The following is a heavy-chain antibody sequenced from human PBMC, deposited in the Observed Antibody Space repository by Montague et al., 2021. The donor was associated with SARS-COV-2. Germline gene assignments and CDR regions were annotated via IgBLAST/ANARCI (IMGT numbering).Heavy chain of an antibody. Sequence: TLSLTCTVSGDSITSNTHYWDWVRQPAGKGLEWIGRLLTSGATNFNPSLKSRLTISRGTSKNEFYLKLSSVTAADTAVYYCARDSPHFDFWRGHYGDKYYMDIWGKGTTVTVS. CDR1: GDSITSNTHY. CDR3: ARDSPHFDFWRGHYGDKYYMDI. CDR2: LLTSGAT. D-gene: IGHD3-3*01. J-gene: IGHJ6*03. V-gene: IGHV4-61*02.